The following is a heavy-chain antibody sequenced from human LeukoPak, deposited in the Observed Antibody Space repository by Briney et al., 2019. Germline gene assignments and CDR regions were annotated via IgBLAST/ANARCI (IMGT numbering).Heavy chain of an antibody. V-gene: IGHV5-51*01. CDR1: GYNFTNYW. CDR2: IYPCDSDT. Sequence: GESLKISCKGSGYNFTNYWIGWVRQMPGKGLEGMGIIYPCDSDTRYSPSFQGHVTISADKSISTAYLQWSSLTASDTAMYYCARHDVGWYLYLWGQGTLVTVSS. J-gene: IGHJ4*02. D-gene: IGHD2-15*01. CDR3: ARHDVGWYLYL.